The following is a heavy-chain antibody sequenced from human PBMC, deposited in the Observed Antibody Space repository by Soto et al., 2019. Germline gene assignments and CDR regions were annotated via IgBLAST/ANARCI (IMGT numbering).Heavy chain of an antibody. J-gene: IGHJ4*02. CDR2: IIPILGIA. V-gene: IGHV1-69*02. CDR3: ARGSVVAATGLAY. Sequence: ASVKVSCKASGGTFSSYTISWVRQAPGQGLEWMGRIIPILGIANYAQKFQGRVTITADKSTSPAYMELSSLRSEDTAVYYCARGSVVAATGLAYWGQGTQVTVSS. CDR1: GGTFSSYT. D-gene: IGHD2-15*01.